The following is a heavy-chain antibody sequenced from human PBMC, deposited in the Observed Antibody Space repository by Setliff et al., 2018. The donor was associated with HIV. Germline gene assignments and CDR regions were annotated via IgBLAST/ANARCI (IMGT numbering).Heavy chain of an antibody. D-gene: IGHD3-3*01. CDR3: ARRKIQFYAP. J-gene: IGHJ5*02. Sequence: KPSETLSLTCTVSGGSISSGSYYWSWIRQPAGKGLEWIGRIYHSGSTYYNPSLKSRVTISVDTSKNQFSLKLSSVTAADTAVYYCARRKIQFYAPWGQGTLVTVSS. V-gene: IGHV4-61*02. CDR2: IYHSGST. CDR1: GGSISSGSYY.